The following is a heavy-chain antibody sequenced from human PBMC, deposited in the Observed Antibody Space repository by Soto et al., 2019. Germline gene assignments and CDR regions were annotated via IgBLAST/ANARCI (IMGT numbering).Heavy chain of an antibody. CDR3: ARESRKSYYGPGSYYTGDAFDI. CDR1: GGSISSGGYY. J-gene: IGHJ3*02. Sequence: QVQLQESGPGLVKPSQTLSLTCTVSGGSISSGGYYWSWIRQHPGKGLEWIGYIYYSGSTYYNPSLKSRVTISVDTSKNQFSLKLSSVTAADTAVYYCARESRKSYYGPGSYYTGDAFDIWGQGTMVTVSS. CDR2: IYYSGST. V-gene: IGHV4-31*03. D-gene: IGHD3-10*01.